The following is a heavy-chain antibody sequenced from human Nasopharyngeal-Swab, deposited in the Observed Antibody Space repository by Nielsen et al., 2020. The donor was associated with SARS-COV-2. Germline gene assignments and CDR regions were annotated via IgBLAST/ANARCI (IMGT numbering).Heavy chain of an antibody. J-gene: IGHJ4*02. Sequence: GEYLKISCAASGFTFSSYGMHWVRQAPGKGLEWVAVISYDGSNKYYADSVKGRFTISRDNSKNTLYLQMNSLRAEDTAVYYCARDRGDGYNLYYFDYWGQGTLVTVSS. CDR3: ARDRGDGYNLYYFDY. D-gene: IGHD5-24*01. V-gene: IGHV3-30*03. CDR2: ISYDGSNK. CDR1: GFTFSSYG.